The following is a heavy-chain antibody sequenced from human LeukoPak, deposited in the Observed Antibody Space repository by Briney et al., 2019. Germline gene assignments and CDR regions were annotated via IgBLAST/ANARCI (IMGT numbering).Heavy chain of an antibody. CDR1: GFIVSDDY. J-gene: IGHJ4*02. V-gene: IGHV3-53*01. CDR2: IYSGGAT. D-gene: IGHD2-8*02. CDR3: ASGGKYCTGGACYGD. Sequence: GGSLRLSCAASGFIVSDDYISWVRQTPGKGLEWVSVIYSGGATFYADSVKGRFTISRDDSKNTVHLQMNSLRAEDTAVYYCASGGKYCTGGACYGDWGQGTLVTVSS.